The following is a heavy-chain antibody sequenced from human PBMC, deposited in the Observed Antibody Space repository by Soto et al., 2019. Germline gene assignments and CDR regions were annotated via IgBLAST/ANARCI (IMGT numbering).Heavy chain of an antibody. V-gene: IGHV1-69*13. CDR3: ARAPSERLRLGELSLIAFDI. J-gene: IGHJ3*02. CDR2: IIPIFGTA. Sequence: SVKVSCKASGGTFSSYAISWVRQAPGQGLEWMGGIIPIFGTANYAQKFQGRVTITADESTSTAYMELSSLRSEDTAVYYCARAPSERLRLGELSLIAFDIWGQGTMVTVSS. CDR1: GGTFSSYA. D-gene: IGHD3-16*02.